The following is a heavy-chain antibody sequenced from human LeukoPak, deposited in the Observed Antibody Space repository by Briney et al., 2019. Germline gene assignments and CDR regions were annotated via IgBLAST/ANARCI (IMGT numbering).Heavy chain of an antibody. J-gene: IGHJ3*02. Sequence: GGSLRLSCAASGFTFSSYAMSWVRQATGRGLEWVSAIGTVGDTHYLDSVKGRFTISRENAKNSLYLQMNSLRAGDTAVYYCARETGDVLLGAFDIWGQGTMVTVSS. CDR1: GFTFSSYA. D-gene: IGHD3-10*01. CDR2: IGTVGDT. CDR3: ARETGDVLLGAFDI. V-gene: IGHV3-13*04.